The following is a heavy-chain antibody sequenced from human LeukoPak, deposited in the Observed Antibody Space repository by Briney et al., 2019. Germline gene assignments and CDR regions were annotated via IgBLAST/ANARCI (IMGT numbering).Heavy chain of an antibody. J-gene: IGHJ3*02. CDR1: GFTFSNSA. CDR2: ITASDYTT. Sequence: PGGSLRLSCAASGFTFSNSAMSWVRQAPGKGLEWVSSITASDYTTYADSVKGRFTISRDNSKNTLYLQMDSLRGDDTALYHCARDPNGDYIGAFDNWGQGTMVTVSS. CDR3: ARDPNGDYIGAFDN. D-gene: IGHD4-17*01. V-gene: IGHV3-23*01.